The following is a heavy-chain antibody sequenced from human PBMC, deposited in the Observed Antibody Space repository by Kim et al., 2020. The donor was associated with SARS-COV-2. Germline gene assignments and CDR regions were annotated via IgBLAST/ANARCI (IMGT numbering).Heavy chain of an antibody. J-gene: IGHJ4*02. V-gene: IGHV4-34*01. D-gene: IGHD3-22*01. Sequence: YNPSLKSRVTLSVDTSKNQFSLKLSSVTAADTAVYYCAREDYYDSSGYSRWGQGTLVTVSS. CDR3: AREDYYDSSGYSR.